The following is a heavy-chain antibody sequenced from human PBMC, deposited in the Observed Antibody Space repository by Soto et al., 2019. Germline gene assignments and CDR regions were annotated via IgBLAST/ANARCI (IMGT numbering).Heavy chain of an antibody. Sequence: SETLSLTCTVSGGSISSYYWSWIRQPPGKGLEWIGDIYYSGSTNYNPSLKSRVTISVDTSKNQFSLKLSSVTAADTAVYYCARLGAGTTGVGWFDPWGQGTLVTVSS. D-gene: IGHD1-7*01. CDR2: IYYSGST. J-gene: IGHJ5*02. CDR1: GGSISSYY. CDR3: ARLGAGTTGVGWFDP. V-gene: IGHV4-59*08.